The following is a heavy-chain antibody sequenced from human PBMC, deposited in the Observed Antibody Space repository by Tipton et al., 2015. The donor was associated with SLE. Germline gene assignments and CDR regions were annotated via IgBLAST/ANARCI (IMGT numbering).Heavy chain of an antibody. J-gene: IGHJ3*01. V-gene: IGHV4-39*07. CDR2: IYHGGNT. Sequence: TLSLTCIVSGDSIRSGNNNWGWIRQPPGKGLGWIGHIYHGGNTFYNPSLKSRLTISVDTSNNQFSLKLSSVTAADTALYYCARDPTGDDAFDVWGQGTMVTVSS. D-gene: IGHD7-27*01. CDR1: GDSIRSGNNN. CDR3: ARDPTGDDAFDV.